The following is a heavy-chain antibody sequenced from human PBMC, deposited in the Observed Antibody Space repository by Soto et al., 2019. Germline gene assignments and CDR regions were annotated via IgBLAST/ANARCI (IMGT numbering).Heavy chain of an antibody. J-gene: IGHJ4*02. Sequence: GGSLRLSCEASGFTFSNFAMSWVRQAPGKGLEWVSSITSTSDRTFYAASVKGRFIISRENFKNAVFLEMNSLRAEDTAVYFCAEGGFNDGFDYWGQGTLVTVSS. CDR1: GFTFSNFA. D-gene: IGHD1-1*01. V-gene: IGHV3-23*01. CDR2: ITSTSDRT. CDR3: AEGGFNDGFDY.